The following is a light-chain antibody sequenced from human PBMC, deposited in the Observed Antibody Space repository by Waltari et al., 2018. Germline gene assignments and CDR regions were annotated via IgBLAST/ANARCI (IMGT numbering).Light chain of an antibody. V-gene: IGKV2-30*02. CDR2: KVS. CDR1: QSHVHSDGNIY. Sequence: DAVMTHSPLPLPVTLGQPASISCMSSQSHVHSDGNIYLIWFQQRPGQSPRRLIYKVSTRDSGVPDRFSGSGSGTDFTLKISRVEAEDVAVYYCMQATHWPWTFGQGTKVDIK. J-gene: IGKJ1*01. CDR3: MQATHWPWT.